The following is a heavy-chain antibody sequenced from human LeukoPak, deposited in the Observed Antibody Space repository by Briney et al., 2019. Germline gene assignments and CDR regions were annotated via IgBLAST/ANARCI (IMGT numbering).Heavy chain of an antibody. CDR3: ARGAPDYGDFNWFDP. CDR1: GYSFTSYY. Sequence: ASVKVPCRASGYSFTSYYMHWVRQAPGQGLEWMGINRPSGGSTSYAHKFQGRVTVTRDMSTSTLYMELSSPRSEATAVYYCARGAPDYGDFNWFDPWGQGTLVTVSS. J-gene: IGHJ5*02. V-gene: IGHV1-46*01. CDR2: NRPSGGST. D-gene: IGHD4-17*01.